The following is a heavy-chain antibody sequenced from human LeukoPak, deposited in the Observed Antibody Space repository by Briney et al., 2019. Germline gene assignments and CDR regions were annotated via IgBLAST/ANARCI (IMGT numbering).Heavy chain of an antibody. Sequence: GGSLRLSCAASGFTFSSYAMSWVRQAPGKGLEWVAVISYDGSNKYYADSVKGRFTISRDNSKNTLYLQMNSLRAEDTAVYYCARDEIEYQLLLRYYFDYWGQGTLVTVSS. J-gene: IGHJ4*02. CDR2: ISYDGSNK. CDR3: ARDEIEYQLLLRYYFDY. D-gene: IGHD2-2*01. V-gene: IGHV3-30-3*01. CDR1: GFTFSSYA.